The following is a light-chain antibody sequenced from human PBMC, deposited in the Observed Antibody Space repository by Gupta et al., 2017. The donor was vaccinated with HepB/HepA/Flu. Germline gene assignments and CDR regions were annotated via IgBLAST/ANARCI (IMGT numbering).Light chain of an antibody. CDR3: QQYKIYAT. V-gene: IGKV1-5*03. CDR2: LTS. CDR1: QNINRY. Sequence: DIQMTQSPSTLSASVGDRVTISCRASQNINRYLAWYQQKPGKAPKLLIHLTSDLESGVPSRFSGSASETEFTLTISSLQPDDFATYYCQQYKIYATFGQGTRVEVK. J-gene: IGKJ1*01.